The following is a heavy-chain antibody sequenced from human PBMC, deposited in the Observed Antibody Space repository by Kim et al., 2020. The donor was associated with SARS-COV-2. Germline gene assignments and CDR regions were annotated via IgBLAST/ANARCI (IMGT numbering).Heavy chain of an antibody. D-gene: IGHD2-15*01. CDR3: ARGLGYCSGGSCYKNWFDP. Sequence: SETLSLTCTVSGGSISSYYWSWIRQPAGKGLEWIGRIYTSGSTNYNPSLKSRVTMSVDTSKNQFSLKLSSVTAADTAVYYCARGLGYCSGGSCYKNWFDPWGQGTLVTVSS. V-gene: IGHV4-4*07. CDR2: IYTSGST. J-gene: IGHJ5*02. CDR1: GGSISSYY.